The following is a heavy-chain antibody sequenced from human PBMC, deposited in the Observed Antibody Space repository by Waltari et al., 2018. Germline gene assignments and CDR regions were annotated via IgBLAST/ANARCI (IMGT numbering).Heavy chain of an antibody. CDR2: VHPSGRT. CDR3: ARDRGRGLYLDS. CDR1: W. J-gene: IGHJ4*02. V-gene: IGHV4-4*02. D-gene: IGHD2-15*01. Sequence: WGSGVRQSPWKGLAWIGQVHPSGRTNYNPSLPSLESRVTMSIDTSNNLFSLEVTSATAADTAVYYCARDRGRGLYLDSWGRGSLVTVSP.